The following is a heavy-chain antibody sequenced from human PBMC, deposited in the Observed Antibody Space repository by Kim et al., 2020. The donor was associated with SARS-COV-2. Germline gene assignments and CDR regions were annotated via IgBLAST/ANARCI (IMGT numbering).Heavy chain of an antibody. V-gene: IGHV3-9*01. J-gene: IGHJ6*04. D-gene: IGHD3-9*01. Sequence: AESVNGRFTISRENVKNSSYRQMNSLRAEDTALYYCAKDIRYFEIYGMDVWGKGTTVTVSS. CDR3: AKDIRYFEIYGMDV.